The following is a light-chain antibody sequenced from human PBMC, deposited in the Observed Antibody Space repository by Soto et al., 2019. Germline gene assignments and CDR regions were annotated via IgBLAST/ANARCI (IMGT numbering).Light chain of an antibody. CDR1: SSDIGGHNY. J-gene: IGLJ3*02. Sequence: QAVVTQPASVSGSPGQSITISCTGTSSDIGGHNYVSWYQHHPGKAPKLIIYEVSDRPSGISDRFSASTSGNTASLTISGLQAEDEADYYCSSYTSSSTWVFGGGTKLTVL. CDR3: SSYTSSSTWV. CDR2: EVS. V-gene: IGLV2-14*01.